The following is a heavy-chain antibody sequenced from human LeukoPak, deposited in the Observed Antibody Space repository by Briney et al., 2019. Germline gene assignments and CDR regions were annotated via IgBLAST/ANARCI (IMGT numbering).Heavy chain of an antibody. Sequence: ASVKVSCKSSVGTFSSYAIRWVRQAPGQGLERMGGIIPIFGTANYAQKFQGRVTITADESTSTAYMELSSLRSEDTAVYYCASDHIAARDYFDYWGQGTLVTVPS. CDR3: ASDHIAARDYFDY. V-gene: IGHV1-69*01. CDR1: VGTFSSYA. CDR2: IIPIFGTA. J-gene: IGHJ4*02. D-gene: IGHD6-6*01.